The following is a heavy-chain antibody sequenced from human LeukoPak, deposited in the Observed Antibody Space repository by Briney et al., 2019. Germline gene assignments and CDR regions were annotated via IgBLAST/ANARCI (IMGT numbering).Heavy chain of an antibody. CDR2: IYYSGST. V-gene: IGHV4-59*01. CDR1: GGSISSYY. J-gene: IGHJ4*02. Sequence: SETLSLTCTVSGGSISSYYWSWIRQPPVKELEWIGYIYYSGSTNYNPSLKSRVTISVDTSKNQFSLKLSSVTAADTAVYYCARGGYGRPEILDYWGQGTLVTVSS. D-gene: IGHD5-24*01. CDR3: ARGGYGRPEILDY.